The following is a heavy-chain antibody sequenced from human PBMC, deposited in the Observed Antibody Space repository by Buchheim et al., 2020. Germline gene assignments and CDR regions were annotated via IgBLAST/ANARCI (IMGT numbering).Heavy chain of an antibody. Sequence: VQLVESGGGLVQPGGSLRLSCAVSGFTFSSFWMSWVRQGPRKGLEWVANIKQDGSEKHYVDSVKGRFTISRDNAKNSVYLQMNSLRAEDTAVYYCARVVYYYDSSGLKFDYWGQGT. V-gene: IGHV3-7*01. CDR3: ARVVYYYDSSGLKFDY. J-gene: IGHJ4*02. CDR2: IKQDGSEK. CDR1: GFTFSSFW. D-gene: IGHD3-22*01.